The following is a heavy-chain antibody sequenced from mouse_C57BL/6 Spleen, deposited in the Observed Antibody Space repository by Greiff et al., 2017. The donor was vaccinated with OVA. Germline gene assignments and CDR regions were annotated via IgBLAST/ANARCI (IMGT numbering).Heavy chain of an antibody. D-gene: IGHD1-1*01. CDR2: ISYSGST. V-gene: IGHV3-8*01. Sequence: EVKLVESGPGLAKPSQTLSLTCSVTGYSITSDYWNWIRKFPGNKLEYMGYISYSGSTYYNPSLKSRISITRDTSKNQYYLQLNSVTTEDTATYYCARTLHYGSSYGYFDVWGTGTTVTVSS. J-gene: IGHJ1*03. CDR3: ARTLHYGSSYGYFDV. CDR1: GYSITSDY.